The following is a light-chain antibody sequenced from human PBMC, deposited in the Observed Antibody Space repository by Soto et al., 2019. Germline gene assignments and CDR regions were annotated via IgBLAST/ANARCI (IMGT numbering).Light chain of an antibody. CDR3: QTWDTGARVV. Sequence: QPVLTQSPSASASLGASVKLTCTLSSGHSSYAIAWRQQQPEKGPRYLMKLSSDGSHSKGGGIPDRFSGSSSGAERYLTISSLQSEDEADYYCQTWDTGARVVFGGGTKLTVL. V-gene: IGLV4-69*01. CDR1: SGHSSYA. J-gene: IGLJ2*01. CDR2: LSSDGSH.